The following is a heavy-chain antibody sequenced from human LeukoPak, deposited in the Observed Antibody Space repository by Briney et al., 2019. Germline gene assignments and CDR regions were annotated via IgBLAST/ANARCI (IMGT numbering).Heavy chain of an antibody. CDR1: GGSISSGDYY. CDR2: IYYSGST. D-gene: IGHD2-2*01. CDR3: ARVGVVVPAAMYVGHQRGWYYFDY. Sequence: PSETLSLTCTVSGGSISSGDYYWSWIRQPPGKGLEWIGYIYYSGSTNYNPSLKSRVTISVDTSKNQFSLKLSSVTAADTAVYYCARVGVVVPAAMYVGHQRGWYYFDYWGQGTLVTVSS. J-gene: IGHJ4*02. V-gene: IGHV4-61*08.